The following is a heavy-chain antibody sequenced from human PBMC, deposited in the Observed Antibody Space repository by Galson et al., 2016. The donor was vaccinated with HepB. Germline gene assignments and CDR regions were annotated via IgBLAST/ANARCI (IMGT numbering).Heavy chain of an antibody. CDR1: GFNFGDSY. CDR2: ITSSGKTK. J-gene: IGHJ4*02. Sequence: SLRLSCAASGFNFGDSYMSWIRQAPGKGLEWISYITSSGKTKYYADSVKGRFTVSRDNTKNSVSLEMRRLTVEDTAVYYCARDDYSGGRGSPDYWGQGTLVTVSS. V-gene: IGHV3-11*01. D-gene: IGHD4/OR15-4a*01. CDR3: ARDDYSGGRGSPDY.